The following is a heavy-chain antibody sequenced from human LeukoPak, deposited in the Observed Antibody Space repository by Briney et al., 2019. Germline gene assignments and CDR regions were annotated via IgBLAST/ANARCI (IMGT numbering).Heavy chain of an antibody. CDR3: ARVSTETNDVFDI. CDR2: INHSGST. Sequence: SETLSLTCAVYGGSFSGYYWSWIRQPPGKGLEWIGEINHSGSTNYNPSLKSRVTISLDTSKNQLSLNVNSVTTADTAVYYCARVSTETNDVFDIWGQGTMVAVSS. CDR1: GGSFSGYY. D-gene: IGHD4-17*01. J-gene: IGHJ3*02. V-gene: IGHV4-34*01.